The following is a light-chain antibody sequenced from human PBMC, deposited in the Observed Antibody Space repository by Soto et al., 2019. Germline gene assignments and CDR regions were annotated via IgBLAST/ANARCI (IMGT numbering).Light chain of an antibody. CDR3: HQYDTSPLT. CDR1: QSLSSGF. CDR2: ASS. J-gene: IGKJ1*01. Sequence: EIVLTQSPGTLSLSPGERATLSCRASQSLSSGFLAWYQQKTGQAPTILIYASSSRATGIPDRFSGSGSGTDFSLTISRLEAEDFAVYYCHQYDTSPLTFGQGTKVEI. V-gene: IGKV3-20*01.